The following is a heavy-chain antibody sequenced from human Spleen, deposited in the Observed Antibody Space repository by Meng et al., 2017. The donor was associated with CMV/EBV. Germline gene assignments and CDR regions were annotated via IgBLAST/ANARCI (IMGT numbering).Heavy chain of an antibody. J-gene: IGHJ6*03. CDR3: ARGYSGYGGWYYYYYMDV. D-gene: IGHD5-12*01. CDR1: GGSFSGYY. V-gene: IGHV4-34*01. CDR2: INHSGST. Sequence: QVQVQQWGAGLLNPSETLSLTCAVYGGSFSGYYWSWIRQPPGKGLEWIGEINHSGSTNYNPSLKSRVTISVDTSKNQFSLKLSSVTAADTAVYYCARGYSGYGGWYYYYYMDVWGKGTTVTVSS.